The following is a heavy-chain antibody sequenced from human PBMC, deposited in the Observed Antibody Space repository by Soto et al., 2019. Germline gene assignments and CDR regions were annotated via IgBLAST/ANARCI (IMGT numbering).Heavy chain of an antibody. CDR3: ARADTAMTTPFDY. CDR1: GGSISNFY. J-gene: IGHJ4*02. Sequence: SETLSLTCTVSGGSISNFYWSWVRQPPGKGLEWIGYVDYSGTANYNPSLKSRVSMSVDTSKNQLSLKVTSVTAADTAMYYCARADTAMTTPFDYWGQGTLVTVSS. V-gene: IGHV4-59*12. CDR2: VDYSGTA. D-gene: IGHD5-18*01.